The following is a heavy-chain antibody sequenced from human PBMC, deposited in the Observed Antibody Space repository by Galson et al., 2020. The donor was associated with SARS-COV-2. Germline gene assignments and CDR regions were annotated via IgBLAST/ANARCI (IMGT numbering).Heavy chain of an antibody. Sequence: ASVKVSCKASEYTFSDYSIHWVRQAPGQGLEWMGWINPNNGDTKYVEKFQGRVTMTRDTTISTDYMELSSLRSDDTAGYYCARVLPEYCSNGICYTTYYFDSWGQGTLVTVSS. V-gene: IGHV1-2*02. J-gene: IGHJ4*02. CDR3: ARVLPEYCSNGICYTTYYFDS. CDR2: INPNNGDT. CDR1: EYTFSDYS. D-gene: IGHD2-8*01.